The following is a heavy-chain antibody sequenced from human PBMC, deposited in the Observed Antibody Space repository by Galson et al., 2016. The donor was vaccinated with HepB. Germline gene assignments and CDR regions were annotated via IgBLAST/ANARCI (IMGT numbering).Heavy chain of an antibody. CDR1: GDSISSYQ. CDR2: FYNGGST. CDR3: AKLERGPWRLDP. V-gene: IGHV4-59*01. Sequence: SETLSLTCSVSGDSISSYQWSWIRQPPGKGLEWIAYFYNGGSTIYNPSLRSRVTISVDTSRNQFSLNLTSVTAADTAVYYCAKLERGPWRLDPWGLGTLVTVSS. J-gene: IGHJ5*02. D-gene: IGHD1-1*01.